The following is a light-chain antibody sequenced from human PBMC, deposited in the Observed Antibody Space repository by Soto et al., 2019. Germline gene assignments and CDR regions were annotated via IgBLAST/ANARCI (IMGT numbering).Light chain of an antibody. CDR3: QQYNSYSRT. J-gene: IGKJ1*01. Sequence: PMTESPSTLSASVREIVTIACRASQSISSWLAWYQQKPGKAPKLLIYDASSLESGVPSRFSGSGSGTEFTLTISSLQPDDFAPYYCQQYNSYSRTFGQGSIVDVK. CDR1: QSISSW. CDR2: DAS. V-gene: IGKV1-5*01.